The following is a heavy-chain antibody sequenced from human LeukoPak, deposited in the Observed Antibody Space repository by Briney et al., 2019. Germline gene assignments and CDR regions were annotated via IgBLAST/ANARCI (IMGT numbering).Heavy chain of an antibody. Sequence: SETLSLTCTVSGGSINNYYWSWIRQPPGKGLEWIGYIYHSGSTNYNPSLKSRVTISVGTSKSQFSLKLSSVTAADTAVYYCARTYGSGSYSYFDYWGQGTLVTVSS. V-gene: IGHV4-59*01. J-gene: IGHJ4*02. CDR2: IYHSGST. CDR1: GGSINNYY. D-gene: IGHD3-10*01. CDR3: ARTYGSGSYSYFDY.